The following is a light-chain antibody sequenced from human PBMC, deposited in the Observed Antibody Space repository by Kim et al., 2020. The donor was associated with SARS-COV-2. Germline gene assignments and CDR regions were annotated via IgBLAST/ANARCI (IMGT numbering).Light chain of an antibody. CDR2: DAS. J-gene: IGKJ3*01. CDR3: QQYGGSPLT. CDR1: QSVSSSY. Sequence: PPGERATPACRASQSVSSSYLAWYQQKPGQTPRLLIYDASSRATGIPDRVSGSGFGTDFSLTISRLEPEDVAVYYCQQYGGSPLTFGPGTKVDIK. V-gene: IGKV3-20*01.